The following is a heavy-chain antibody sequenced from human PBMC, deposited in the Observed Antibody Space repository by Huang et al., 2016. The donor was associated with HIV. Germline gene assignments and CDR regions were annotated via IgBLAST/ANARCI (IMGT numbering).Heavy chain of an antibody. CDR3: VRRSGYTYYFDY. CDR2: IYPDDSDT. J-gene: IGHJ4*02. D-gene: IGHD3-9*01. V-gene: IGHV5-51*03. Sequence: EVHLVQSGAEVKKPGEALKISCKDSGYTFTIYWMAWVRQMPGNGLEWKGKIYPDDSDTRYSPSFQGQVTISADKSISTAYLQWSSLKASDTAMYYCVRRSGYTYYFDYWGQGTLVTVSS. CDR1: GYTFTIYW.